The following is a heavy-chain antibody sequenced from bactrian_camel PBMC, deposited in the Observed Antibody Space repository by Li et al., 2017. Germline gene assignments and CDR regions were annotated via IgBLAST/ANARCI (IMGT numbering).Heavy chain of an antibody. D-gene: IGHD2*01. CDR2: IYTGGGDG. J-gene: IGHJ6*01. CDR3: AARGPYCYTKLSVRDFTY. V-gene: IGHV3S40*01. Sequence: VQLVESGGGSVQAGESLRLSCTYTRRPNYVTWFRQGPGNGREGVASIYTGGGDGYYADAVKGRFTISHDNAKKTAYLQMNTLKPEDTAMYYCAARGPYCYTKLSVRDFTYWGQGTQVTVS. CDR1: TRRPNY.